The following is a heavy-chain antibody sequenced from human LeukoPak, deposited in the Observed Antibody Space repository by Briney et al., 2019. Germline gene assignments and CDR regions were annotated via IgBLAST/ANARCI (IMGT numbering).Heavy chain of an antibody. J-gene: IGHJ6*03. Sequence: GGSLRLSCAASGFTFSSYGMSWVRQTPGKGLEWVSGISGSGGSTYYADSVKGRFTISRDNSKNTLYLQMNSLRDEDTAAYYCARGGYSSSSYFYYYMDVWGKGTTVTVSS. D-gene: IGHD6-6*01. CDR2: ISGSGGST. CDR3: ARGGYSSSSYFYYYMDV. V-gene: IGHV3-23*01. CDR1: GFTFSSYG.